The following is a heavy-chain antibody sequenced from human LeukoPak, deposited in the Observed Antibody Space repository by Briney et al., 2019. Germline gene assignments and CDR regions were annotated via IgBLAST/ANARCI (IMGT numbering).Heavy chain of an antibody. V-gene: IGHV1-2*02. CDR2: INPNSGGT. J-gene: IGHJ6*02. Sequence: PGGSLRLSCAASGFTFSSYGMHWVRQAPGQGLEWMGWINPNSGGTNYAQKFQGRVTMTRDTSISTAYMELSRLRSDDTAVYYCARDRLWFGELPNTAMVLYYYYGMDVWGQGTTVTVSS. CDR1: GFTFSSYG. D-gene: IGHD3-10*01. CDR3: ARDRLWFGELPNTAMVLYYYYGMDV.